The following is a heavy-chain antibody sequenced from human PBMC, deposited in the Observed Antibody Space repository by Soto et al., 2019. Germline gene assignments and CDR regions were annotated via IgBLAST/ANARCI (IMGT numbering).Heavy chain of an antibody. Sequence: GGSLRLSCAASGFTFSKYAMHWVRQAPGKGLKWVAVIFHDGSNTYYADSVKGRFTISRDNSKNTLSVQMDSLRAEDTAVYYCARDRLRLGELSLLGYFDYWGQGTLVTVSS. D-gene: IGHD3-16*02. V-gene: IGHV3-30*03. CDR3: ARDRLRLGELSLLGYFDY. J-gene: IGHJ4*02. CDR1: GFTFSKYA. CDR2: IFHDGSNT.